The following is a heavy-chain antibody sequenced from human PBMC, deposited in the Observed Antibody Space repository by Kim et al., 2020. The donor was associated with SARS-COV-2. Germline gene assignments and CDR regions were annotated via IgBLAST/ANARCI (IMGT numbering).Heavy chain of an antibody. D-gene: IGHD5-18*01. J-gene: IGHJ4*02. CDR1: GFTFSSYA. V-gene: IGHV3-23*01. CDR3: AKDWTRIQLPGYYFDY. CDR2: ISGSGGST. Sequence: GGSLRLSCAASGFTFSSYAMSWVRQAPGKGLEWVSAISGSGGSTYYADSVKGRFTISRDNSKNTLYLQMNSLRAEDTAVYYCAKDWTRIQLPGYYFDYWGQGTLVTVSS.